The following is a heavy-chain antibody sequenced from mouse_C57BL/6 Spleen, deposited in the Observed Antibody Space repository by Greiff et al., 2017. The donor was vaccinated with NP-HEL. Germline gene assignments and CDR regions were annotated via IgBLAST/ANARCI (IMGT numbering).Heavy chain of an antibody. Sequence: QVQLQQPGAELVKPGASVKMSCKASGYTFTSYWITWVKQRPGQGLEWIGDIYPGSGSTNYNEKFKSKATLTVDTSSSTAYMQLSSLTSEDSAVYYCARWPTIVNYYAMDYWGQGTSVTVSS. CDR3: ARWPTIVNYYAMDY. D-gene: IGHD2-5*01. J-gene: IGHJ4*01. V-gene: IGHV1-55*01. CDR2: IYPGSGST. CDR1: GYTFTSYW.